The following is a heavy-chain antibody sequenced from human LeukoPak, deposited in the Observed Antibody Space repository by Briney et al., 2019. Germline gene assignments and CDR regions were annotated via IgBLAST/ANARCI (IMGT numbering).Heavy chain of an antibody. J-gene: IGHJ4*02. CDR3: ATVGRWASRVDY. D-gene: IGHD6-13*01. CDR1: GYTFTDYY. Sequence: GASVKISCKVSGYTFTDYYMHWVQQAPGKGLEGMGLVDPEDGETIYAEKFQGRVTITADTSTATACMELSSLRSEDTAVYYCATVGRWASRVDYWGQGALVTVSS. CDR2: VDPEDGET. V-gene: IGHV1-69-2*01.